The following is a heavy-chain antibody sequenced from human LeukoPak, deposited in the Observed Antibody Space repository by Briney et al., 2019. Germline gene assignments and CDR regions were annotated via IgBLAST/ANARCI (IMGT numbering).Heavy chain of an antibody. CDR3: WRDVYGGIGWVFDI. J-gene: IGHJ3*02. CDR2: ICSSNSYI. D-gene: IGHD4-23*01. CDR1: GFTFSSYS. V-gene: IGHV3-21*04. Sequence: GGSLRLSCAASGFTFSSYSMNWVRQAPGKGLEWVSSICSSNSYIYYPDSLQGRFAISRDNAMNYLSLHMNRLTAGDTALYYCWRDVYGGIGWVFDICGQGTMVTVSS.